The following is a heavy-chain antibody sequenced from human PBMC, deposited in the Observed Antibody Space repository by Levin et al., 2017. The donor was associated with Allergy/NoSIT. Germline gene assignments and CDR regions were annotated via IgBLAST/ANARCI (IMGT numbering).Heavy chain of an antibody. V-gene: IGHV3-49*03. D-gene: IGHD6-6*01. CDR3: TRRRDSRSSSVLDWYFDL. J-gene: IGHJ2*01. CDR1: GFTFGDYC. CDR2: IRGKAYGGAT. Sequence: PGGSLRLSCTASGFTFGDYCVNWFRQAPGKGLEWVGFIRGKAYGGATAYAASVRDRFTISRDDSGSIAYLAINTLKAEDTAAYFCTRRRDSRSSSVLDWYFDLWGRGTLVSVSS.